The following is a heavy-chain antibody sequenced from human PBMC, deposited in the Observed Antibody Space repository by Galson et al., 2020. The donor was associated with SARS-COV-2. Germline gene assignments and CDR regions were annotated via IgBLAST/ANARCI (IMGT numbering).Heavy chain of an antibody. CDR2: ISGSGGST. CDR1: GFTFSSYA. J-gene: IGHJ2*01. D-gene: IGHD4-17*01. Sequence: GGSLRLSCAASGFTFSSYAMSWVRQAPGKGLEWVSAISGSGGSTYYADSVKGRFTISRDNSKNTLYLQMNSLRAEDTAVYYCAKDEATVVTGDWYLDLWGRGTLVTVSS. V-gene: IGHV3-23*01. CDR3: AKDEATVVTGDWYLDL.